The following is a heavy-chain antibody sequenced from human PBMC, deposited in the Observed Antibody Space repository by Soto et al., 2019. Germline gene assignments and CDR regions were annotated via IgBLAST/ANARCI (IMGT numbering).Heavy chain of an antibody. CDR1: GYTFTSYA. Sequence: QVQLVQSGAEEKKPGASVKVSCKASGYTFTSYAMHWVRQAPGQRLEWMGWINAGNGNTKYSQKFQGRVTITRDTAASTAYRELSRRRSEDTAVYYCARGTGWYPPFDYWGQGTLVTVAS. V-gene: IGHV1-3*05. CDR3: ARGTGWYPPFDY. J-gene: IGHJ4*02. CDR2: INAGNGNT. D-gene: IGHD6-19*01.